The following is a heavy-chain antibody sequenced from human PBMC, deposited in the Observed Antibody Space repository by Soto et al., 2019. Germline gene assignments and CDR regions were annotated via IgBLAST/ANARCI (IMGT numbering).Heavy chain of an antibody. V-gene: IGHV5-51*01. D-gene: IGHD6-19*01. Sequence: PGESLKISCKDSGYSFANYWIAWVRQMPGKGLEWMGIIYPGDSDTRYSPSFQGQVTISADKSISTAYLQWSSLKASDTAMYFCARNYINGWYYSFDYWGQGTLVTVSS. CDR1: GYSFANYW. CDR2: IYPGDSDT. CDR3: ARNYINGWYYSFDY. J-gene: IGHJ4*02.